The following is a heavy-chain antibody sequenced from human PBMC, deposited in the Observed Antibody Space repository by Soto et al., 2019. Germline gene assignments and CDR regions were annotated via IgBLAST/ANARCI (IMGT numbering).Heavy chain of an antibody. V-gene: IGHV3-23*01. CDR3: AKDRDWNYFYYYGMDV. CDR2: ISGSGGST. CDR1: GFTFSSYA. D-gene: IGHD1-1*01. J-gene: IGHJ6*02. Sequence: GGSLRLSCAASGFTFSSYAMSWVRQAPGKGLEWVSAISGSGGSTYYADSVKGRFTISRDNSKNTLYLQMNSLRAEDTAVYYCAKDRDWNYFYYYGMDVWGQGTTVTVSS.